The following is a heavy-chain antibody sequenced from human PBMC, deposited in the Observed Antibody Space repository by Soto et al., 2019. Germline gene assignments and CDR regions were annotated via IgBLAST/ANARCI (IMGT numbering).Heavy chain of an antibody. Sequence: QIQLVQSGAEVKKPGASVKVSCKASGYTFTNYGISWVRQAPGQGLEWMGWISTYNGNTNYAQKLQGRVNLTTDTSASTTHMELRSLGYDATAVYYCARTVGAPIRWFDPWGQGTLVTVSS. CDR3: ARTVGAPIRWFDP. CDR1: GYTFTNYG. D-gene: IGHD1-26*01. V-gene: IGHV1-18*01. J-gene: IGHJ5*02. CDR2: ISTYNGNT.